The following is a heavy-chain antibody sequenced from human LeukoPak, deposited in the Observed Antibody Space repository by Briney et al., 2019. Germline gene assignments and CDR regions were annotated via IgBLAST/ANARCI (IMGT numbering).Heavy chain of an antibody. CDR3: ARIRGGNNYHFDY. D-gene: IGHD1/OR15-1a*01. Sequence: GASVKLSCKASGYMFTGYYMHWVRQAPGQGLEWVGWINPYSGATNYAQRFQGRVTMTGDTSITTAYMELSRLRSDDTAVYYCARIRGGNNYHFDYWGQGTLVTVSS. CDR2: INPYSGAT. CDR1: GYMFTGYY. V-gene: IGHV1-2*02. J-gene: IGHJ4*02.